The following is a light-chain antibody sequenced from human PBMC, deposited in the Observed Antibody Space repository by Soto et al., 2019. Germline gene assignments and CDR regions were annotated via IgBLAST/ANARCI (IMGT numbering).Light chain of an antibody. CDR3: QQYGSSPWT. CDR2: GAS. J-gene: IGKJ1*01. CDR1: ESVASNY. V-gene: IGKV3-20*01. Sequence: EIVLTQSPGTLSLSPGATATLSCRASESVASNYLAWYQQKPGQAPRLLMYGASSRATGIPDRFSGSGSGTDVTLSITRLQPEDCAVYYCQQYGSSPWTSGQGTKVEIK.